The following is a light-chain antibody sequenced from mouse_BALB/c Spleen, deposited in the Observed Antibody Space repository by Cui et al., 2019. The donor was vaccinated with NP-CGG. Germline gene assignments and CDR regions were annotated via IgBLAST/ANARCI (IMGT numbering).Light chain of an antibody. CDR1: TGTATTSNY. Sequence: QAVVTPASALTTSPGETVTTTCRSSTGTATTSNYANWVQEKPDHLFTGLIGGTNNRAPGVPARFSGSLIGDKAALTITGAQTEDEAIYFCALWYSNHWVFGGGTKLTVL. CDR3: ALWYSNHWV. CDR2: GTN. V-gene: IGLV1*01. J-gene: IGLJ1*01.